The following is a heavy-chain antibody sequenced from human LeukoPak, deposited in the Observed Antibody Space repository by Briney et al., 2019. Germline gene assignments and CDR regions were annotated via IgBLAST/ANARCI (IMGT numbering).Heavy chain of an antibody. J-gene: IGHJ4*02. V-gene: IGHV3-7*01. D-gene: IGHD2-2*01. CDR2: IKQDGSEK. CDR3: ARDIWDIVVVPAAETTFDY. CDR1: GFTFSSYW. Sequence: PGGSLRLSCAASGFTFSSYWMSWVRQAPGKGLEWVANIKQDGSEKYYVDSVKDRFTISRDNAKNSQYLQMNSLRAEDTAVYYCARDIWDIVVVPAAETTFDYWGQGTLVTVSS.